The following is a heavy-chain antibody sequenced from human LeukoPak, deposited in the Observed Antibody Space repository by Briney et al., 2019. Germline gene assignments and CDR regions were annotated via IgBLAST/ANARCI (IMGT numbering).Heavy chain of an antibody. D-gene: IGHD3-16*01. J-gene: IGHJ4*02. CDR3: ATVYDYVWGSYDY. V-gene: IGHV1-24*01. CDR2: FDPEDGET. Sequence: ASVKVSCKVSGYTLTELSMHWVRQAPGKGLEWMGGFDPEDGETIYAQKFQGRVTITEDTSTDTAYMELSSLRSEDTAVYYCATVYDYVWGSYDYWGQGTLVTVSS. CDR1: GYTLTELS.